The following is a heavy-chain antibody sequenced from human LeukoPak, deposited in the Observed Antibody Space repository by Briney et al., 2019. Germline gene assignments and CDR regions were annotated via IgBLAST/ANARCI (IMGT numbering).Heavy chain of an antibody. J-gene: IGHJ4*01. V-gene: IGHV3-9*01. CDR1: GFTFDDYA. Sequence: GGSLRLSCAASGFTFDDYAMHWVRQAPGKGLEWVSGISWNSGSIGYADSVKGRVTISRDNAKNSLYLQMNSLRDEDTAVYYCARDLWAYYDSSGYYLPGNNSGHHYWGHGTLVTVSS. D-gene: IGHD3-22*01. CDR2: ISWNSGSI. CDR3: ARDLWAYYDSSGYYLPGNNSGHHY.